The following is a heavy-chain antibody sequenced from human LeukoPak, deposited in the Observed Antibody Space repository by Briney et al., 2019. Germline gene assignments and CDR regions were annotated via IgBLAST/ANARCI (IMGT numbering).Heavy chain of an antibody. J-gene: IGHJ4*02. CDR2: INHSGST. V-gene: IGHV4-34*01. Sequence: SDTLSLTCAVYGGSFSGYYWSWIRQPPGKGLEWIGEINHSGSTNYNPSLKSRVTISVDTSKNQFSLKLSSVTAADTAVYYCARTDTAMDGTDFDYWGQGTLVTVSS. CDR3: ARTDTAMDGTDFDY. D-gene: IGHD5-18*01. CDR1: GGSFSGYY.